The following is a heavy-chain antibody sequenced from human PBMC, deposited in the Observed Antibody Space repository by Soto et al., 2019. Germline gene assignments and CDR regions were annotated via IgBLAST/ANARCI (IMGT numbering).Heavy chain of an antibody. D-gene: IGHD2-8*02. CDR3: ARGGFCTADSCALS. J-gene: IGHJ4*02. Sequence: SETLSLTCTVSDDSISSVGFYWAWIRQPPGKGLEWIGSIYSGGTSYSNPSLKSRVIISVDVSNNQFSLNLGSVTAADAAVYYCARGGFCTADSCALSWGQGTLVTVSS. CDR2: IYSGGTS. V-gene: IGHV4-39*01. CDR1: DDSISSVGFY.